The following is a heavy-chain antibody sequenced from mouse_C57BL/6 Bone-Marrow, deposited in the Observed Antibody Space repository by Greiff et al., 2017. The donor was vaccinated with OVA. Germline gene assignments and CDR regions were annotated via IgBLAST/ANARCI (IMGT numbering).Heavy chain of an antibody. J-gene: IGHJ3*01. D-gene: IGHD1-1*01. Sequence: SGAELARPGASVQLSCKASGYTFTSSGISWVKQRTGQGLEWIGEIYPRSGNTYYNEKFKGKATLTADKSSSTAYMELRSLTSEDSAVYFCARGAPFMTYSGQGTLVTVSA. CDR3: ARGAPFMTY. V-gene: IGHV1-81*01. CDR1: GYTFTSSG. CDR2: IYPRSGNT.